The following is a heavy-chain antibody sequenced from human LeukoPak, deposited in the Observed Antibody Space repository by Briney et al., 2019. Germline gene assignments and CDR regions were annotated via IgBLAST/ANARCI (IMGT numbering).Heavy chain of an antibody. CDR2: IIPLFGTT. D-gene: IGHD1-26*01. CDR1: GGPFSTNA. V-gene: IGHV1-69*06. Sequence: ASVTVSCKASGGPFSTNAINWVRQAPGQGLEWMGGIIPLFGTTKYAQKFQGRVTISADKSTNTAYMELSSLRSEDTAMYYCARDSGSYQLDYWGQGTLVTVSS. CDR3: ARDSGSYQLDY. J-gene: IGHJ4*02.